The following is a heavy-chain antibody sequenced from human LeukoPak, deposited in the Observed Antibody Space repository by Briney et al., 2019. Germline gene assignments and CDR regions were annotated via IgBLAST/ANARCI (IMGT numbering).Heavy chain of an antibody. CDR1: GFTFNNYA. CDR2: ISYDGSNK. Sequence: PGGSLRLSCAASGFTFNNYAMSWVRQAPGKGLEWVAVISYDGSNKYYADSVKGRFTISRDNSKNTLYLQMNSLRAEDTAVFYCAKEGYSGYDDAFDSWGQGTMVTVSS. V-gene: IGHV3-30*18. D-gene: IGHD5-12*01. J-gene: IGHJ3*02. CDR3: AKEGYSGYDDAFDS.